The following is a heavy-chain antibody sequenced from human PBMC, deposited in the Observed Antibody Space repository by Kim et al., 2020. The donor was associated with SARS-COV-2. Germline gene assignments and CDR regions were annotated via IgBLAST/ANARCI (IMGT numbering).Heavy chain of an antibody. D-gene: IGHD6-19*01. CDR3: AKMAVPGTGFFDY. V-gene: IGHV3-23*01. CDR2: ISGSGGST. Sequence: GGSLRLSCAGSGFTFSSYAMSWVRQAPGKGLEWVSAISGSGGSTYYADSVKGRFTVSRDISKNTLYLQMNILRAEDTAVYYCAKMAVPGTGFFDYWGQGTLVTVSS. J-gene: IGHJ4*02. CDR1: GFTFSSYA.